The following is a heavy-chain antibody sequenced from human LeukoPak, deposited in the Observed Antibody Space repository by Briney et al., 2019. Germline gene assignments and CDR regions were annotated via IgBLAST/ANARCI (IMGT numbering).Heavy chain of an antibody. J-gene: IGHJ5*02. CDR1: GFTFSSYS. Sequence: GGSLRLSCAASGFTFSSYSMNWVRQAPGKGLEWVSSISSNSSYIYYADSVKGRFTISRDNAKNSLYLQMNSLRAEDTAVYYCARDYLVVPAAMWWFDPWGQGTLVTVSS. CDR2: ISSNSSYI. D-gene: IGHD2-2*01. CDR3: ARDYLVVPAAMWWFDP. V-gene: IGHV3-21*01.